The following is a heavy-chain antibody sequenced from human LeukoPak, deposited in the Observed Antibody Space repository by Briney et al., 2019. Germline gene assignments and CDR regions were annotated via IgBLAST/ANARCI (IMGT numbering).Heavy chain of an antibody. J-gene: IGHJ4*02. V-gene: IGHV6-1*01. Sequence: SQTLSLTFAISGDSVSTTSADWSWIRQSPSRGLEWLGRTYYRSKWYNDYAVSVKSRITINPDTSRNQFSLQLNSVTPEDTAVYYCARMRGQVFDYWGQGTLVTVSS. CDR2: TYYRSKWYN. CDR1: GDSVSTTSAD. CDR3: ARMRGQVFDY.